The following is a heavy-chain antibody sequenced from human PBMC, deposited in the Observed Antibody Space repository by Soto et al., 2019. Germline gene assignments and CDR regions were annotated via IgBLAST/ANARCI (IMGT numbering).Heavy chain of an antibody. J-gene: IGHJ6*02. D-gene: IGHD3-3*01. Sequence: SETLSLTCAVYGGSFSGYYWSWIRQPPGKGLEWIGEINHSGSTNYNPPLKSRVTISVDTSKNQFSLKLSSVTAADTAVYDCARRPNKRYDFWSGYQPYYYYGMDIWGQGATLTVSS. CDR2: INHSGST. CDR1: GGSFSGYY. CDR3: ARRPNKRYDFWSGYQPYYYYGMDI. V-gene: IGHV4-34*01.